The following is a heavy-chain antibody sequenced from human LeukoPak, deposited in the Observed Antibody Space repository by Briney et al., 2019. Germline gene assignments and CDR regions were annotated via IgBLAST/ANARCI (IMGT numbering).Heavy chain of an antibody. J-gene: IGHJ5*02. CDR2: IYYSGST. Sequence: SETLSLTCAVYGGSFSGYYWSWIRQPPGKGLEWIGSIYYSGSTYYNPSLKSRVTMSVDTSTNQFSLKLSSVTAADTALYYCARVGNPLVTVFAWFDPWGQGTLVTVSS. D-gene: IGHD3-3*01. CDR1: GGSFSGYY. V-gene: IGHV4-34*01. CDR3: ARVGNPLVTVFAWFDP.